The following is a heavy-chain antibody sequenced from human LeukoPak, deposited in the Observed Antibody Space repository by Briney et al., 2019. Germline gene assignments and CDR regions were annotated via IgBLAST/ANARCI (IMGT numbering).Heavy chain of an antibody. CDR2: INPSGGST. V-gene: IGHV1-46*01. CDR3: ARVSHCSSTSCPTSMDV. Sequence: SSVKVSCTASGYTFTSYYMHWVRQAPGQGLEWMGIINPSGGSTSYAQKFQGRVTMTRDTSTSTVYMELSSLRSEDTAVYYCARVSHCSSTSCPTSMDVWGKGTTVTVAS. D-gene: IGHD2-2*01. J-gene: IGHJ6*03. CDR1: GYTFTSYY.